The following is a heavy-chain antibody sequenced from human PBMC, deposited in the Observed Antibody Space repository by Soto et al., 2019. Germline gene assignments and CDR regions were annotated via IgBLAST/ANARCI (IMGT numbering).Heavy chain of an antibody. Sequence: ASVKVSCKASGYTFTSYGISWVRQAPGQGLEWMGWISAYDGNTNYAQKLQGRVTMTTDTSTSTAYMELRSLRSDDTAVYYCARSSSSYYYMDVWGKGTTVTVSS. CDR3: ARSSSSYYYMDV. J-gene: IGHJ6*03. V-gene: IGHV1-18*01. CDR1: GYTFTSYG. D-gene: IGHD6-6*01. CDR2: ISAYDGNT.